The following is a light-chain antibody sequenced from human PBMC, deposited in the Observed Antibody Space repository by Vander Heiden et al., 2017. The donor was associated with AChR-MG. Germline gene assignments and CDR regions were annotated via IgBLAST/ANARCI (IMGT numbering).Light chain of an antibody. Sequence: EIVLTQSPATLSLSPGERATPSCRASQSVSSYLAWYQQKPGLAPRLLIYDASNSATGIPARFSGSGSGTDFTLTISSLEPEDFAVYYCLQRSNWPLTFGGGTKVEIK. J-gene: IGKJ4*01. CDR1: QSVSSY. V-gene: IGKV3-11*01. CDR2: DAS. CDR3: LQRSNWPLT.